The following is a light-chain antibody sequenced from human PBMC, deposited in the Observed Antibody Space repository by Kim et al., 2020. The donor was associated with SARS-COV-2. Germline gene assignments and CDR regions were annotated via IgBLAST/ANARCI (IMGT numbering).Light chain of an antibody. V-gene: IGKV3-11*01. Sequence: EIVLTQSPATLSLSPGDGATLSCRASQSVDGYLAWLQQKPGQAPRLLISNASNRAAGVPARFSGSGSGTDFTLTISSLEPEDFAVYYCQQRRKSIIFGQGTRLEIK. CDR2: NAS. CDR3: QQRRKSII. J-gene: IGKJ5*01. CDR1: QSVDGY.